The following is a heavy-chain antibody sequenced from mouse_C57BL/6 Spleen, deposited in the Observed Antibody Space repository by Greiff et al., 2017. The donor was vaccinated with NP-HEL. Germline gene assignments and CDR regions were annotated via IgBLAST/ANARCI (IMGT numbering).Heavy chain of an antibody. CDR1: GYAFSSSW. V-gene: IGHV1-82*01. CDR3: ATYYGSSGFAY. D-gene: IGHD1-1*01. CDR2: IYPGDGDT. J-gene: IGHJ3*01. Sequence: VMLVESGPELVKPGASVKISCKASGYAFSSSWMNWVKQRPGKGLEWIGRIYPGDGDTNYNRKFKGKSTLTADKSSSTSYMQLSSLTSEDSAVYFCATYYGSSGFAYWGQGTLVTVSA.